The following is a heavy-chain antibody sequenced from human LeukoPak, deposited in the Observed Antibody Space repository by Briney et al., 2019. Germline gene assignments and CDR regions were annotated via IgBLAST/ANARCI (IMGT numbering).Heavy chain of an antibody. D-gene: IGHD3-10*01. Sequence: AASVKVSCKASGYTFTSYNMHWVRQAPGQGLEWMGIIKPSGGSTTYAQKFQGRVTMTRDMSTSTLYMELSSLRSEDTAVYYCARLDNYGSGSYYQGDGWFDPWGQGTLVTVSS. V-gene: IGHV1-46*01. CDR1: GYTFTSYN. CDR2: IKPSGGST. J-gene: IGHJ5*01. CDR3: ARLDNYGSGSYYQGDGWFDP.